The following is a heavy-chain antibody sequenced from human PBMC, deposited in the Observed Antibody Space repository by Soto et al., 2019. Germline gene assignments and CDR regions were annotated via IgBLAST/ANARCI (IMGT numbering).Heavy chain of an antibody. CDR2: IIPIFGTA. J-gene: IGHJ4*02. CDR1: GGTFSSYA. D-gene: IGHD3-22*01. Sequence: GASVKVSCKASGGTFSSYAISWLRQAPGQGLEWMGGIIPIFGTANYAQKFQGRVTITADESTSTAYMELSSLRSEDTAVYYCARVKFLNYYDSSGYYGPIAYWGQGTLVTVSS. CDR3: ARVKFLNYYDSSGYYGPIAY. V-gene: IGHV1-69*13.